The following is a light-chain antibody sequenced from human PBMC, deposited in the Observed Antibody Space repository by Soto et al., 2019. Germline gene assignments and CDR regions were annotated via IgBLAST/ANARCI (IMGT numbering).Light chain of an antibody. Sequence: DIQMTQSPSSLSASVGDRATITCQASQDISNYLSWHQQKPGKAPKVLISDASILEAGVPSRFSGHASGTEFTFTITSLQPEDIATYYCQQYDNIPYTFGQGTKVDIK. CDR3: QQYDNIPYT. CDR1: QDISNY. V-gene: IGKV1-33*01. J-gene: IGKJ2*01. CDR2: DAS.